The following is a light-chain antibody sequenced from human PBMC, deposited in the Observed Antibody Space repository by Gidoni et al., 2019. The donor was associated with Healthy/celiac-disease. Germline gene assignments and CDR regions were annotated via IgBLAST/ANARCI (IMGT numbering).Light chain of an antibody. CDR1: QSVRSY. CDR3: QQRSNWPRT. CDR2: DAS. J-gene: IGKJ4*01. V-gene: IGKV3-11*01. Sequence: EIVLTQSPATLSLSPGDRATLSCRASQSVRSYLAWYQQKPGQAPRLLIYDASNRATGIPARFSGSGSGTDFTLTISSLEPEDVAVYYCQQRSNWPRTFGGGTKVEIK.